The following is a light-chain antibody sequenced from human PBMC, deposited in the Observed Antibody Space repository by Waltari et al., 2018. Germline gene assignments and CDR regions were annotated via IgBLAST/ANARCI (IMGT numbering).Light chain of an antibody. CDR2: DVS. J-gene: IGLJ3*02. Sequence: QSALTQPASVSGSPGQSITISCTGPRSDVGGYNYVSWYQQHPGKAPKLMIYDVSKRPSGVSNRFSGSKSGNTASLTISGLQAEDEADYYCSSYTSSSIWVFGGGTKLTVL. CDR1: RSDVGGYNY. V-gene: IGLV2-14*01. CDR3: SSYTSSSIWV.